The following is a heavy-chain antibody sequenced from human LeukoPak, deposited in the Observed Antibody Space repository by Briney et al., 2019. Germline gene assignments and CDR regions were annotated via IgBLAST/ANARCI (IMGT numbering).Heavy chain of an antibody. CDR3: ARNYDSSKDGNDY. J-gene: IGHJ4*02. Sequence: ASVKVSCKASGYTFSTYGISWVRQAPGQGLEWVGWISSYNGKTNYGKNVQGRVTMTTDTSTSTAYMELRSLRSDDTAIYYCARNYDSSKDGNDYWGQGTLVTVSS. CDR2: ISSYNGKT. CDR1: GYTFSTYG. D-gene: IGHD3-22*01. V-gene: IGHV1-18*01.